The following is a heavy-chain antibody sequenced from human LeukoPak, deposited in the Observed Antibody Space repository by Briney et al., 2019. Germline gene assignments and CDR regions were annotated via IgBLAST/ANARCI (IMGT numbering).Heavy chain of an antibody. CDR3: AREVNYYGSGDWYYFDY. D-gene: IGHD3-10*01. Sequence: GGSLRLSCAASGFTFSSYGMHWVRQAPGKGLEWVAFIRYDGSNKYYADSVKGRFTISRDNSKNTLYLQMNSLRAEDTAVYYCAREVNYYGSGDWYYFDYWGQGTLVTVSS. CDR1: GFTFSSYG. CDR2: IRYDGSNK. V-gene: IGHV3-30*02. J-gene: IGHJ4*02.